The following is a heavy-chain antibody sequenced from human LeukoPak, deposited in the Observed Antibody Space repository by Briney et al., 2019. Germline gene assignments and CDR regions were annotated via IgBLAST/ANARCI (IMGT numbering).Heavy chain of an antibody. V-gene: IGHV3-21*01. CDR1: GFTFSSYS. J-gene: IGHJ4*02. CDR2: ISSSSSYI. CDR3: ARSGIAVAGWFDY. Sequence: GGSLRLSCAASGFTFSSYSMNWVRQAPGKGLEWVSSISSSSSYIYYADSVKGRFTLSRDDAQNSLYLQMNSLRAADTAGYYCARSGIAVAGWFDYWGQGTLVTVSS. D-gene: IGHD6-19*01.